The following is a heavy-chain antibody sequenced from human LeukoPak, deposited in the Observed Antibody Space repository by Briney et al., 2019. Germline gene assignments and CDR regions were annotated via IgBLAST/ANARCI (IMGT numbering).Heavy chain of an antibody. V-gene: IGHV4-59*01. CDR3: ARGQGDWLLYDY. Sequence: SETLSLTCTVSGGSISSYYWSWIRQPPGKGLEWIGYIYYSGGTNYNPSLKSRVTISVDTSKNQFSLKLSSVTAADTAVYYCARGQGDWLLYDYWGQGTLVTVSS. CDR1: GGSISSYY. CDR2: IYYSGGT. J-gene: IGHJ4*02. D-gene: IGHD3/OR15-3a*01.